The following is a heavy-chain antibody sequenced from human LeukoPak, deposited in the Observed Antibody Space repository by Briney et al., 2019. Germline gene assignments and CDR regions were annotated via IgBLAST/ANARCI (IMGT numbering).Heavy chain of an antibody. CDR1: GFTFSSYA. D-gene: IGHD1-26*01. J-gene: IGHJ6*03. CDR3: AKGRSGSYYSYYYYYMDV. V-gene: IGHV3-23*01. Sequence: GGSLRLSCAASGFTFSSYAMSWVRQAPGKGLEWVSAISGSGGSTYYADSVKGRFTISRDNSKNTLYLQMNSPRAEDTAVYYCAKGRSGSYYSYYYYYMDVWGKGTTVTVSS. CDR2: ISGSGGST.